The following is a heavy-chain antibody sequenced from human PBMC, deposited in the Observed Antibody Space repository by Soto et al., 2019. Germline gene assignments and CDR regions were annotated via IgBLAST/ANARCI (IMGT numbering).Heavy chain of an antibody. D-gene: IGHD3-3*01. CDR1: GCSISSGGYY. V-gene: IGHV4-31*01. J-gene: IGHJ4*01. Sequence: SETLSLTCTVSGCSISSGGYYLTWIRQNPEKGLEWIGYIYYSGSTYYNPPLKSQVTISVDTSKNQYSLKLSSVTVADTVVYYCARGGCGYYKYFDYRVHGTLDTAPQ. CDR2: IYYSGST. CDR3: ARGGCGYYKYFDY.